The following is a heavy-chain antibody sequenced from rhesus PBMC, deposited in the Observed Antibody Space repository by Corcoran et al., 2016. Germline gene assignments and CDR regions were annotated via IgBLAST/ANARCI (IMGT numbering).Heavy chain of an antibody. CDR2: IYGGSGST. CDR1: GGSISSSNW. Sequence: QVQLQESGPGLVKPSEPLSLTCAVSGGSISSSNWWSWIRQSPGQGLEWIWYIYGGSGSTSYNPSLKSRVTISTDTSKNQFSLKLSSVTAADTAVYYCARRLATVTLSYFDYWGQGVLVTVSS. CDR3: ARRLATVTLSYFDY. V-gene: IGHV4S7*01. J-gene: IGHJ4*01. D-gene: IGHD5-36*02.